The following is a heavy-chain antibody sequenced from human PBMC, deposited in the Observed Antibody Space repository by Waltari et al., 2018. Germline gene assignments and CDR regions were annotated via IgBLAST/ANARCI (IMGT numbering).Heavy chain of an antibody. V-gene: IGHV3-30*04. D-gene: IGHD3-22*01. J-gene: IGHJ6*02. CDR1: EFTLSSYA. Sequence: QVQLVESGGGVVQPGRSLRLSCAASEFTLSSYAMHWVRQAPGKGLGWVAVISYNERKIYYVDSVKGRFTISRDNSKKTLYLQMNSLRPEDTAMYYCVRDFCDRTKCHGMDVWGQGTTVTVSS. CDR3: VRDFCDRTKCHGMDV. CDR2: ISYNERKI.